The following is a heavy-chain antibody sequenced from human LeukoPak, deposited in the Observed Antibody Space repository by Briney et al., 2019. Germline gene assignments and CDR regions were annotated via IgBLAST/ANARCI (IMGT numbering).Heavy chain of an antibody. V-gene: IGHV3-11*04. CDR1: GFTFSDYY. CDR2: ISSSGSTI. Sequence: GGSLRLSCAASGFTFSDYYMSWIRQAPGKGLEWVSYISSSGSTIYYADSVKGRFTISRDNAKNSLYLQMNSLRAEDTAVYYCAKDRHGGGYSVLYYYYYGMDVWGQGTTVTVSS. J-gene: IGHJ6*02. D-gene: IGHD5-18*01. CDR3: AKDRHGGGYSVLYYYYYGMDV.